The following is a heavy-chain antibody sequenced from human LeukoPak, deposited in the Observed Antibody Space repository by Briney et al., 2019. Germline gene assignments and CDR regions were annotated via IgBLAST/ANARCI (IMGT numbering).Heavy chain of an antibody. CDR3: SQFAKGG. D-gene: IGHD2-21*01. J-gene: IGHJ4*02. CDR1: GFTFSDHY. CDR2: IKHKAHSYTT. V-gene: IGHV3-72*01. Sequence: GGSLRLSCAASGFTFSDHYMDWVRQAPGKGLEWVGRIKHKAHSYTTEYAASVKGRFTISRDDSKSSLYLQMNSLKIEDTAVYYCSQFAKGGWGQGTLVSVSS.